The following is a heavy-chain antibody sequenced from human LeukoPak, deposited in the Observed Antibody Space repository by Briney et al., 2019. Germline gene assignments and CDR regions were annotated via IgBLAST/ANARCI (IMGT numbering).Heavy chain of an antibody. CDR1: GGTFSSYA. D-gene: IGHD6-13*01. Sequence: ASVKVSCKASGGTFSSYAISWVRQAPGQGLEWMGGIIPIFGTANYAQKFQGRVTITADKSTSTAYMELSSLRSEDTAVYYCTSYSSPIRGYYYYYYMDVWGKGTTVTVSS. CDR2: IIPIFGTA. CDR3: TSYSSPIRGYYYYYYMDV. J-gene: IGHJ6*03. V-gene: IGHV1-69*06.